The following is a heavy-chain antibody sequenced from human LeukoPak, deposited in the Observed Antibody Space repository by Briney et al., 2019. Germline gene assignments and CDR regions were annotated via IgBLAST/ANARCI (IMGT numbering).Heavy chain of an antibody. Sequence: SETLSLTCTVAGGSISSYSWNCIRQSPGKGLEWIGRVYHSGSINYNPSLKSRVTISVDTSKNQFSLNLSYVTAADTAVYYCVSSYGGYVLDYWGQGTLVIVSS. CDR2: VYHSGSI. J-gene: IGHJ4*02. V-gene: IGHV4-59*01. D-gene: IGHD5-12*01. CDR1: GGSISSYS. CDR3: VSSYGGYVLDY.